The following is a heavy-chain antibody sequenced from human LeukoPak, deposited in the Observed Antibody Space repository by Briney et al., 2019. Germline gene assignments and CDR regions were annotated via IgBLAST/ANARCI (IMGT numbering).Heavy chain of an antibody. CDR3: AGDSLYSYGYDRSTWFNY. D-gene: IGHD5-18*01. CDR1: GYTFTTYA. J-gene: IGHJ4*02. CDR2: INAGNGNT. V-gene: IGHV1-3*01. Sequence: GASVKVSCKASGYTFTTYAMHWVRQAPGQRLEWMGWINAGNGNTKYPQRFLGRVAITRDTSASTAYMELSSLRSEDTAVYYCAGDSLYSYGYDRSTWFNYWGQGTLVTVSS.